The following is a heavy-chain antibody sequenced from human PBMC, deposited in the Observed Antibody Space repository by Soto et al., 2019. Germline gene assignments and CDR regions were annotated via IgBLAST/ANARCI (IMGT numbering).Heavy chain of an antibody. CDR3: ARGLDYDFWSGYPYNYYYMDV. J-gene: IGHJ6*03. D-gene: IGHD3-3*01. CDR1: GCSISSYY. V-gene: IGHV4-59*08. CDR2: IYYSGST. Sequence: QVQLQESGTGMVKPSETLSLTCTVTGCSISSYYWSWIRQPPGKGLEWIGYIYYSGSTNYNPYLTSRVAISVDTSKYQFSLKLSSVTAAYTAVYYCARGLDYDFWSGYPYNYYYMDVWFKWTTVTVSS.